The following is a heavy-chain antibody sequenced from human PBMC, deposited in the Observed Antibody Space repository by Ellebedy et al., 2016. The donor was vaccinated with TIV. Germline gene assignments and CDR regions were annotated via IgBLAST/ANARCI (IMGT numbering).Heavy chain of an antibody. Sequence: GESLKISCAASGFTVSSNYMSWVRQAPGKGLEWVSVIYSGGSTYYSDSVKGSFTISRDNSKNTLYLQMNSLRAEDTAVYYCARGGYGWDYWGQGTLVTVSS. D-gene: IGHD3-10*01. CDR3: ARGGYGWDY. CDR1: GFTVSSNY. CDR2: IYSGGST. J-gene: IGHJ4*02. V-gene: IGHV3-66*01.